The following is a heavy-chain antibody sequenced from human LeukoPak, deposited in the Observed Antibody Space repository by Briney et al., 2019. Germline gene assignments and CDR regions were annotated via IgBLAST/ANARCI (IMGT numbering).Heavy chain of an antibody. CDR3: ARSTLYSTYYYYYMDV. J-gene: IGHJ6*03. Sequence: GGSLRLSCAASGFTFSSYWMHWVRQAPGKGLVWVSRINSDGSRTSYADSVKGRFTISRDNAKNTLYLQMNSLRVEDTAVYYCARSTLYSTYYYYYMDVWGKGTTVTISS. V-gene: IGHV3-74*01. CDR2: INSDGSRT. D-gene: IGHD2-21*01. CDR1: GFTFSSYW.